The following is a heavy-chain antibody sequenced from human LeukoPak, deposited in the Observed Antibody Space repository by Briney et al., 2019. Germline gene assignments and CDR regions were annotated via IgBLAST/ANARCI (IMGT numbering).Heavy chain of an antibody. J-gene: IGHJ4*02. D-gene: IGHD3-9*01. Sequence: GRSLRLSCAASGFTFSSYGMHWVRQAPGKGLEWVAVISYDGSNRYYADSVKGRFTISRDTSKNTLYLQMNSLRAEDTAVYYCAKGGLYYDILTGLYFDYWGQGTLVTVSS. V-gene: IGHV3-30*18. CDR1: GFTFSSYG. CDR2: ISYDGSNR. CDR3: AKGGLYYDILTGLYFDY.